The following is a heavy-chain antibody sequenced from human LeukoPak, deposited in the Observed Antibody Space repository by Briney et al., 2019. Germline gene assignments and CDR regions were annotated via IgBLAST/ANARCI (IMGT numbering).Heavy chain of an antibody. CDR2: ISYDRSET. Sequence: GRSLRLSCAASGFTFGSYGMHWVRQAPGKGLEWVAFISYDRSETYYADSVKGRFGISRDNSKNTVYLQMNSLRTEDRAVYYCAREGGYYFDRWGQGTLVTVSS. CDR3: AREGGYYFDR. V-gene: IGHV3-30*03. D-gene: IGHD6-25*01. J-gene: IGHJ4*02. CDR1: GFTFGSYG.